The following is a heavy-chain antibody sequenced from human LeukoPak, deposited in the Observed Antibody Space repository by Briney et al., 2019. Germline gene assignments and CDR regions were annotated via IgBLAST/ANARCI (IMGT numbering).Heavy chain of an antibody. Sequence: ASVKVSCKSSAYTFTTYYIHWVRQAPGQGLEWIGMIYPSTGSTYYAQRFQGRVTMTRDTSTSTVYMELGSLTSDDTAVYYCARDWRIAFVRGVINVPGGMNVWGQGTTVTVSS. CDR2: IYPSTGST. V-gene: IGHV1-46*01. J-gene: IGHJ6*02. D-gene: IGHD3-10*02. CDR3: ARDWRIAFVRGVINVPGGMNV. CDR1: AYTFTTYY.